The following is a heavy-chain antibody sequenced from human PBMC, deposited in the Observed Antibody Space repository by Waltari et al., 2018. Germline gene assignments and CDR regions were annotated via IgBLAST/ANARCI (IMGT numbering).Heavy chain of an antibody. V-gene: IGHV4-39*02. J-gene: IGHJ1*01. CDR3: ARDQEFYQH. Sequence: QPQLQESGPGLVKPSETLSLTCTVSGDSISSGSYYWGWIRQSPGKGLEWIGSVSYSWRVYSDGKTYQNPSLKGRVTITIDLSKNEFSLKLESVTAADAAVYFCARDQEFYQHWGQGTLVTVSS. CDR2: VSYSWRVYSDGKT. CDR1: GDSISSGSYY.